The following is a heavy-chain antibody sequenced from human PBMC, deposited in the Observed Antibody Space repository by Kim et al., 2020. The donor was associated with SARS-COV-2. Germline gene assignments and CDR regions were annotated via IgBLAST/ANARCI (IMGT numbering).Heavy chain of an antibody. CDR2: IYPGDSDT. V-gene: IGHV5-51*01. CDR3: ARQGAAYSSGWYGIDYYYYGMDV. D-gene: IGHD6-19*01. Sequence: GESLKISCKGSGYSFTSYWIGWVRQMPGKGLEWMGIIYPGDSDTRYSPSFQGQVTISADKSISTAYLQWSSLKASDTAKYYFARQGAAYSSGWYGIDYYYYGMDVWGQGTTVTVSS. CDR1: GYSFTSYW. J-gene: IGHJ6*02.